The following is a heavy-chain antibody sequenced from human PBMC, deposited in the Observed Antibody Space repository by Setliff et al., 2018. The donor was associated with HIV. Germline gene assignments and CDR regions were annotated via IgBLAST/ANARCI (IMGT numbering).Heavy chain of an antibody. CDR2: MDSGSETK. D-gene: IGHD3-22*01. Sequence: GGSLRLSCEASGFTFSGYDMNWVRLVPGKGLEWVSYMDSGSETKYYAHSVKGRVSISRDNSRNALFLQMNNLGVDDTAVYYCAREGSSGYSQTDWGQGTLVTVSS. V-gene: IGHV3-48*04. CDR1: GFTFSGYD. CDR3: AREGSSGYSQTD. J-gene: IGHJ4*02.